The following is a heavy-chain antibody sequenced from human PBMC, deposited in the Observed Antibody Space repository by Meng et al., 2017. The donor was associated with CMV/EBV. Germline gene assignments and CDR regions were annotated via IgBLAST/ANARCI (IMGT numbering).Heavy chain of an antibody. D-gene: IGHD5-24*01. CDR1: GYPFTAYY. J-gene: IGHJ4*02. V-gene: IGHV1-2*02. CDR3: ARDFSLVEMATIFDY. Sequence: SGYPFTAYYLHWVRQAPGQGLEWMGWINPNSGGTNYAQNFQGRVTMTRDPSISTAYMELSRLRSDDPAIYYCARDFSLVEMATIFDYWGQGTLVTVSS. CDR2: INPNSGGT.